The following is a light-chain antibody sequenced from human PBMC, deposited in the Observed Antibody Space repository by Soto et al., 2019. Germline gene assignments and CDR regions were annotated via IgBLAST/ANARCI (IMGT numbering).Light chain of an antibody. J-gene: IGKJ1*01. V-gene: IGKV3-20*01. CDR2: GAS. Sequence: EIVLTQSPGTLSLSPGERATLSCRANQSVSSSYLAWYQQKPGQAPRLLIYGASSRATGIPDRFSGSGSGTDFTLTISRLEPEDFAVYYCHQYGGSPRTLGQGTKVDIK. CDR3: HQYGGSPRT. CDR1: QSVSSSY.